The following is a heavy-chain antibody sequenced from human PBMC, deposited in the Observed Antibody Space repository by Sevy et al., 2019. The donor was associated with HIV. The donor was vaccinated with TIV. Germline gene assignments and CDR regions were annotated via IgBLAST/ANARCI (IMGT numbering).Heavy chain of an antibody. CDR2: IYYSGST. V-gene: IGHV4-39*01. D-gene: IGHD6-13*01. CDR3: ASPIAAAGRFVPPYYYGMDV. CDR1: GGSISSSSYY. Sequence: SETLSLTCTVSGGSISSSSYYWGWIRQPPGKGLEWIGSIYYSGSTYYNPSLKSRVTISVDTSKNQCSLKLSSVTAADTAVYYCASPIAAAGRFVPPYYYGMDVWGQGTTVTVSS. J-gene: IGHJ6*02.